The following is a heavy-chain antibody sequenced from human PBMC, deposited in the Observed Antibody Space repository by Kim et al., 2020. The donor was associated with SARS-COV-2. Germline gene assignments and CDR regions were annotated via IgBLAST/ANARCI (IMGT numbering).Heavy chain of an antibody. J-gene: IGHJ3*02. CDR2: IYYSGST. Sequence: SETLSLTCTVSGGSVSSGSYYWSWIRQPPGKGLEWIGYIYYSGSTNYNPSLKSRVTISVDTSKNQFSLKLSSVTAADTAVYYCARDRPWGGSYSRSAFDIWGQGTMVTVSS. V-gene: IGHV4-61*01. CDR1: GGSVSSGSYY. CDR3: ARDRPWGGSYSRSAFDI. D-gene: IGHD1-26*01.